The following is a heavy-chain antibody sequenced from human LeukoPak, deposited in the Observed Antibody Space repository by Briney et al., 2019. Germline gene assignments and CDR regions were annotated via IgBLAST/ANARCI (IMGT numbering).Heavy chain of an antibody. D-gene: IGHD3-22*01. CDR3: AGASYYFDSSGYYSVGYFDY. Sequence: SETLSLTCTVSGGSISGGGYYWSWIRQHPGKGLEWIGYIYYSGSTYYNPSLKSRVTISVDTSKNQFSLKLTSVTAADTAVYYCAGASYYFDSSGYYSVGYFDYWGQGTLVTVSS. CDR2: IYYSGST. V-gene: IGHV4-31*03. J-gene: IGHJ4*02. CDR1: GGSISGGGYY.